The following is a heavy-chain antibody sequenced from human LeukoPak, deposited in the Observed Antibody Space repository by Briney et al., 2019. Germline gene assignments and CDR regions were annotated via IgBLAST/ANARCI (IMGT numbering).Heavy chain of an antibody. CDR1: GFPFSTYA. CDR2: ISGSGGGP. J-gene: IGHJ4*02. CDR3: GYFDY. Sequence: GGSLRLSCAASGFPFSTYAMSWVRQAPGKGLEWVSGISGSGGGPYYADSVKGRFTISRDNSKNTLYLQMNSLRAEDTAVYYCGYFDYWGQGTLVTVSS. V-gene: IGHV3-23*01.